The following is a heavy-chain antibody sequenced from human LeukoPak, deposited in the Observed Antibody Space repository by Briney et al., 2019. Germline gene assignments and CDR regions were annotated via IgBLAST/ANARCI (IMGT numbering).Heavy chain of an antibody. V-gene: IGHV3-23*01. CDR2: ISGSGGST. D-gene: IGHD1-26*01. CDR3: ATWSYLPGYYYYGMDV. Sequence: GGSLRLSCAASGFTISSYAMSWVRQAPGKGLEWVSAISGSGGSTYYADSVKGRFTISRDNSKNTLYLQMNSLRAEDTAVYYCATWSYLPGYYYYGMDVWGQGTTVTVSS. CDR1: GFTISSYA. J-gene: IGHJ6*02.